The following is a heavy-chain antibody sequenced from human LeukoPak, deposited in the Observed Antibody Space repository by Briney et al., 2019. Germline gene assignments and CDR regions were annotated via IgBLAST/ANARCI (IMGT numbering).Heavy chain of an antibody. J-gene: IGHJ4*02. CDR3: VVWGEDRSGHRFDF. CDR2: INTDGSNT. CDR1: GFTFDYYW. V-gene: IGHV3-74*01. Sequence: GGSLRLSCAASGFTFDYYWMHWVRQAPGKGLMWVSRINTDGSNTHYADSVKGRFSISRDNAKNTLYLQMNGLRVEDTAVYYCVVWGEDRSGHRFDFWGQGTLVTVSS. D-gene: IGHD3-22*01.